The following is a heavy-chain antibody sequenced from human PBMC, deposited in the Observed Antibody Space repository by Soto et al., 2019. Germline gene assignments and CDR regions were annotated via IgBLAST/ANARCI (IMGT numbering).Heavy chain of an antibody. CDR2: ISGSGGST. J-gene: IGHJ4*02. CDR3: AKKEMAKIGVPYYYDV. CDR1: GFTFSVYA. Sequence: PGGSLRLSCAASGFTFSVYAMSWVRQAPGKGLECVSGISGSGGSTSYADSVKGRFTISRDNSKNTLSLQMNSLRAEDTAVYYCAKKEMAKIGVPYYYDVWGQGIRVTVSS. D-gene: IGHD2-8*01. V-gene: IGHV3-23*01.